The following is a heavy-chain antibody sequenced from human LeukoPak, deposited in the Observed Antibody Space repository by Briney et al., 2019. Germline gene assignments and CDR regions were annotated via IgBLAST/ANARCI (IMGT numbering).Heavy chain of an antibody. CDR3: ASSYYYDSSGYYYPYYYGMDV. Sequence: ASVKVSCKASGYTFTSYYMHWVRQAPGQGLEWMGIINPSGGSTSYAQKFQGRVTMTRDTSTSTVYMELSSLRSEDAAVYYRASSYYYDSSGYYYPYYYGMDVWGQGTTVTVSS. D-gene: IGHD3-22*01. V-gene: IGHV1-46*01. CDR2: INPSGGST. J-gene: IGHJ6*02. CDR1: GYTFTSYY.